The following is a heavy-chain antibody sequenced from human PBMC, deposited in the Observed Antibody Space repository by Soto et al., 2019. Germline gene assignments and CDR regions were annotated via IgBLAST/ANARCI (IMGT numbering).Heavy chain of an antibody. Sequence: QITLKESGPTLVKPTETLTLTCTFSGFSLTTSGVGVGWIRQPPGKALEWLALIYWDDDKLYSPSLKSRLSITKAISKKQVVLTMPNIDPVDTGTYYRAHRPVAAAENWSDPWGQGTLVTVSS. CDR2: IYWDDDK. J-gene: IGHJ5*02. CDR1: GFSLTTSGVG. V-gene: IGHV2-5*02. CDR3: AHRPVAAAENWSDP. D-gene: IGHD6-13*01.